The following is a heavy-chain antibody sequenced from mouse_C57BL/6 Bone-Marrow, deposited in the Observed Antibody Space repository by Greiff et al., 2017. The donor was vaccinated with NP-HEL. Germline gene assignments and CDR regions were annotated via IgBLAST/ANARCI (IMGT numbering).Heavy chain of an antibody. CDR1: GYSFTGYY. V-gene: IGHV1-42*01. J-gene: IGHJ4*01. Sequence: EVQLQESGPELVKPGASVKISCKASGYSFTGYYMNWVKQSPEKSLEWIGEINPSTGGTTYNQKFKAKATLTVDKSSSTAYMQLKSLTSEDSAVYYCARRITGAMDDWGQGTSVTVSS. CDR3: ARRITGAMDD. D-gene: IGHD1-1*01. CDR2: INPSTGGT.